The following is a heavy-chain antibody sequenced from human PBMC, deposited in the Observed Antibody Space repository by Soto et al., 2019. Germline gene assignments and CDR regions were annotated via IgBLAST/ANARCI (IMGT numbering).Heavy chain of an antibody. J-gene: IGHJ4*02. CDR2: ISSSSSYI. CDR1: GFTFSSYS. Sequence: GGSLRLSCAASGFTFSSYSMNWVRQAPGKGLEWVSSISSSSSYIYYADSVKGRFTISRDNAKNSLYLQMNSLRAEDTAVYYCARDEGDYDILTGYHDYWGQGTLVTVSS. D-gene: IGHD3-9*01. V-gene: IGHV3-21*01. CDR3: ARDEGDYDILTGYHDY.